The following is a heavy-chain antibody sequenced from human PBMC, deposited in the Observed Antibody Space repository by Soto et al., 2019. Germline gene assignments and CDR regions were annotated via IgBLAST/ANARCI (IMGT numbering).Heavy chain of an antibody. Sequence: SETLSLTCTVSGGSISSSSYYWGWIRQPPGKGLEWIGSIYYSGSTYYNPSLKSRVTISVDTSKNQFSLKLSSVTAADTAVYYCARPRYSSGWDRGSAFDIWGQGTMVTVSS. J-gene: IGHJ3*02. CDR2: IYYSGST. CDR1: GGSISSSSYY. CDR3: ARPRYSSGWDRGSAFDI. D-gene: IGHD6-19*01. V-gene: IGHV4-39*01.